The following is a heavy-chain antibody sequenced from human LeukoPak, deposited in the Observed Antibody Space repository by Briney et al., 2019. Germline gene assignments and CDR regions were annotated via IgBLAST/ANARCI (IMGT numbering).Heavy chain of an antibody. CDR3: ASFTPVDAFDI. CDR2: IYYSGST. CDR1: GGSISSGDYY. Sequence: SETLSLTCTVSGGSISSGDYYWSWIRQPPGKGLEWIEYIYYSGSTYYNPSLKSRVTISVDTSKNQFSLKLSSVTAADTAVYYCASFTPVDAFDIWGQGTMVTVSS. J-gene: IGHJ3*02. V-gene: IGHV4-30-4*08.